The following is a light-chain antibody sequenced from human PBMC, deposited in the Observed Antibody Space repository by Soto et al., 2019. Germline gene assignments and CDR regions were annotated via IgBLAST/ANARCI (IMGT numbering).Light chain of an antibody. CDR3: QQFGSSPPKYT. CDR2: ATS. J-gene: IGKJ2*01. V-gene: IGKV3-20*01. CDR1: QSVATNY. Sequence: EIVLTQSPGTLSLSPGERATLSCRASQSVATNYLAWYQQKPGQAPRLLIYATSSTATGIPNRCSGSGFATDFTLTISRLEPEDFAVYYCQQFGSSPPKYTFGQGTKLEIK.